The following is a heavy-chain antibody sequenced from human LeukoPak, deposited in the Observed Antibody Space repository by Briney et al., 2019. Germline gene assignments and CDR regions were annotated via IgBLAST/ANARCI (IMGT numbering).Heavy chain of an antibody. Sequence: PGGSLRLSCAASGFTFSSYGMHWVRQAPGKGLEWVSSISSSSSYIYYADSVKGRFTISRDNAENSLYLQMNSLRAEDTAVYYCAREGTGGFDYWGQGTLVTVSS. J-gene: IGHJ4*02. CDR1: GFTFSSYG. V-gene: IGHV3-21*01. CDR2: ISSSSSYI. CDR3: AREGTGGFDY. D-gene: IGHD3/OR15-3a*01.